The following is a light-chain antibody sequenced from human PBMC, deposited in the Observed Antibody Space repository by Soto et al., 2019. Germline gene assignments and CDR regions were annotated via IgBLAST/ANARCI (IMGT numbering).Light chain of an antibody. V-gene: IGLV2-18*02. CDR3: SSYTSTSRYV. CDR2: EVT. Sequence: QSALTRPASVCRSPGQSVTISCTGTSSDVGKYDRVSWYQQPPGTAPKLIIYEVTNRPSGVPARFSGSKSGNTASLTISGLQAEDEADYYCSSYTSTSRYVFGAGTKVTVL. J-gene: IGLJ1*01. CDR1: SSDVGKYDR.